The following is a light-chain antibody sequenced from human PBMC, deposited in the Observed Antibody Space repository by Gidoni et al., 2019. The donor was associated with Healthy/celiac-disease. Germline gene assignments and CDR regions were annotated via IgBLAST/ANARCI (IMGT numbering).Light chain of an antibody. V-gene: IGKV1-39*01. CDR3: QQGYSTPWT. J-gene: IGKJ1*01. CDR2: AAS. CDR1: QSISSY. Sequence: DIQMTQSPSSLSASVGDRVTISCRASQSISSYFNWYQQKPGKAPKLLIYAASGLQSGVPSRFSGSGSWTDCTLTISGLQTEHLATYNCQQGYSTPWTFGQGTKVEIK.